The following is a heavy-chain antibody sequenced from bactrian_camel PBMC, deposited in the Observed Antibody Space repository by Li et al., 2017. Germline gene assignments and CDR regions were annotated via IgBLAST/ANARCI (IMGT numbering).Heavy chain of an antibody. V-gene: IGHV3S6*01. CDR1: GFTFSSHA. CDR2: IYSDGSNT. J-gene: IGHJ4*01. D-gene: IGHD4*01. Sequence: HVQLVESGGGLVQPGGSLRLSCAASGFTFSSHAMTWVRQAPGKGLEWVSGIYSDGSNTHYADSVKGRFTISRDSAKNTVYLQMNSLKPVDTAMYHCATRVGICSRVEDVTRFQYEGQGTQVTVS.